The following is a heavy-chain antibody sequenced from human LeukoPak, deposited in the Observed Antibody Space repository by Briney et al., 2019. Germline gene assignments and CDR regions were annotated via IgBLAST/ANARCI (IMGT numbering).Heavy chain of an antibody. V-gene: IGHV1-8*03. J-gene: IGHJ4*02. Sequence: ASVKVSCKASGYTFTSYDINWARQATGQGLEWMGWMNPNSGNTGYAQKFQGRVTITRNTSISTAYMELSSLRSEDTAVYYCARGACSGGSCYFDYWDQGTLVTVSS. CDR3: ARGACSGGSCYFDY. CDR1: GYTFTSYD. CDR2: MNPNSGNT. D-gene: IGHD2-15*01.